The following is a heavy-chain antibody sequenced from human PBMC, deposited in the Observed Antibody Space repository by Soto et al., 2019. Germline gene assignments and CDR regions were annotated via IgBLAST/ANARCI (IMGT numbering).Heavy chain of an antibody. J-gene: IGHJ6*02. V-gene: IGHV4-61*01. Sequence: QVQLQESGPGLVKPSETLPLTCTVSGGSVSSGSYYWSWIRQPPGKGLEWIGYIYYSGSTNYNPSLKSRVTISVDTSKNQFSLKLSSVTAADTAVYYCARDRGYFDWLLQTYYYYGMDVWGQGTTVTVSS. CDR2: IYYSGST. CDR1: GGSVSSGSYY. D-gene: IGHD3-9*01. CDR3: ARDRGYFDWLLQTYYYYGMDV.